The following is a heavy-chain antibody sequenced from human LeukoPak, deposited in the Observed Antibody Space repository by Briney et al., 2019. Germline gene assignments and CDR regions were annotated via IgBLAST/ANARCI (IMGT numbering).Heavy chain of an antibody. CDR1: GFTFGSYG. D-gene: IGHD3-22*01. Sequence: GGSLRLSCAASGFTFGSYGMHWVRHAPGKGLEYVSAISSNGGRTYYANSVKGRFTISRDNSRNTLYLQMGSLRAEDMAVYYCATYYYDSGGFHFHHWGQGTLVTFSS. J-gene: IGHJ1*01. CDR2: ISSNGGRT. CDR3: ATYYYDSGGFHFHH. V-gene: IGHV3-64*01.